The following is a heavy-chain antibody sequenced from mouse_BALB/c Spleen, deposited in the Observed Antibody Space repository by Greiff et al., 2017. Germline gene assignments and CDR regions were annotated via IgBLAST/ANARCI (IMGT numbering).Heavy chain of an antibody. Sequence: EVQRVESGPGLVKPSQSLSLTCSVTGYSITSGYYWNWIRQFPGNKLEWMGYISYDGSNNYNPSLKNRISITRDTSKNQFFLKLNSVTTEDTATYYCARGRGFDYWGQGTTLTVSS. V-gene: IGHV3-6*02. CDR3: ARGRGFDY. CDR2: ISYDGSN. J-gene: IGHJ2*01. CDR1: GYSITSGYY.